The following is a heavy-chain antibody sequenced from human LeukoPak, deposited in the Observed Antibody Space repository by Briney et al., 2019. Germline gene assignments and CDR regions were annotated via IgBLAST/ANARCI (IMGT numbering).Heavy chain of an antibody. J-gene: IGHJ5*02. Sequence: SETLSLTCTVSGGSIRNYYWGWIRQPPGKGLEWIGSIYYSGSTYYNPSLKSRVTISVDTSKNQFSLKLSSVTAADTAVYYCARVLNWFDPWGQGTLVTVSS. CDR3: ARVLNWFDP. CDR1: GGSIRNYY. V-gene: IGHV4-39*07. CDR2: IYYSGST.